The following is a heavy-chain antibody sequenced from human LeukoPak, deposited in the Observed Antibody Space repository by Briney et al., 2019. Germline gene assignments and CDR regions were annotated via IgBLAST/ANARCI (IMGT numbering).Heavy chain of an antibody. CDR1: GFTFSSYA. V-gene: IGHV3-23*01. J-gene: IGHJ4*02. Sequence: GGSLRLSCAASGFTFSSYAMSWVRQAPGKGLEWVLGISGSGGSMYYADSVKGRFTISRDNSKSRLYLQMNSLRAEDTAVYYCAKGGSWYRPTFFDYWGQGTLVTVSS. CDR2: ISGSGGSM. D-gene: IGHD6-13*01. CDR3: AKGGSWYRPTFFDY.